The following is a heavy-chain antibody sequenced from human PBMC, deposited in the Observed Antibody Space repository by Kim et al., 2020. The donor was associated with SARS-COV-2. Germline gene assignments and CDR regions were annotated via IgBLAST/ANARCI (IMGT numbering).Heavy chain of an antibody. Sequence: SQTLSLTCVISGDSVSRTSATWNWIRQSPSRGLEWLGRTYLRSTWNSDYAVSVKSRITISPDTSRNAFSIQLTSMTPEDIGVYYCARAGTTSSPFWFDPWGQGTQVIVSS. CDR1: GDSVSRTSAT. CDR2: TYLRSTWNS. J-gene: IGHJ5*02. CDR3: ARAGTTSSPFWFDP. D-gene: IGHD1-1*01. V-gene: IGHV6-1*01.